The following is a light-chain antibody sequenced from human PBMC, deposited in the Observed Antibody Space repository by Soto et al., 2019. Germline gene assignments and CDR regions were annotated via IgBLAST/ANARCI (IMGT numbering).Light chain of an antibody. CDR3: QIWGTGIHV. J-gene: IGLJ1*01. Sequence: QLVLTQSPSASASLGASVKLTCTLSSGHSSYAIAWHQQQPEKGPRYLMKLNSDGSHRKGDGIPDRFSGSSSGAERYLISSRLQSEYEADYYCQIWGTGIHVFVTGTKLSVL. CDR1: SGHSSYA. V-gene: IGLV4-69*01. CDR2: LNSDGSH.